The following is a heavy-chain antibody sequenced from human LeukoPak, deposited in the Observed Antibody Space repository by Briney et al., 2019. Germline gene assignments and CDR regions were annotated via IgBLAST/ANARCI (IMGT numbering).Heavy chain of an antibody. D-gene: IGHD6-13*01. CDR2: IWYDGSNK. Sequence: GGSLRLSCTASGFTFSNFWMGWVRQAPGKGLEWVAVIWYDGSNKYYADSVKGRFTISRDNSKNTLYLQMNSLRAEDTAVYYCARWGAAAAGTEYDYWGQGTLVTVSS. V-gene: IGHV3-33*08. J-gene: IGHJ4*02. CDR3: ARWGAAAAGTEYDY. CDR1: GFTFSNFW.